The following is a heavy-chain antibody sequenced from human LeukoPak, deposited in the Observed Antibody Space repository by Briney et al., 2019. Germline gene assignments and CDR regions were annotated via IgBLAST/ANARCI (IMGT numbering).Heavy chain of an antibody. CDR3: ARESWHLFDY. CDR1: GFTFSSYW. V-gene: IGHV3-7*01. CDR2: IKQDGSEK. J-gene: IGHJ4*02. Sequence: GGSLRPSCGASGFTFSSYWMSWVRQAPGKGLEWVANIKQDGSEKYYVDSVKGRFTISRDNAKNSLYLQMNSLRAEDTAVYYCARESWHLFDYWGQGTLVTVSS.